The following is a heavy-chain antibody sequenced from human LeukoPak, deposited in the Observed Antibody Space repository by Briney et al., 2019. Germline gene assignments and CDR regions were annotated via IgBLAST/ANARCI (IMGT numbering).Heavy chain of an antibody. CDR1: GYTFTSYD. Sequence: ASVTVSCKASGYTFTSYDINWVRQATGQGLEWMGWMNPNSGNTGYAQKFQGRVTITRNTSISTAYMELSSLRSEDTAVYYCARGTRYSNDFDYWGQGTLVTVSS. CDR3: ARGTRYSNDFDY. CDR2: MNPNSGNT. J-gene: IGHJ4*02. V-gene: IGHV1-8*03. D-gene: IGHD4-11*01.